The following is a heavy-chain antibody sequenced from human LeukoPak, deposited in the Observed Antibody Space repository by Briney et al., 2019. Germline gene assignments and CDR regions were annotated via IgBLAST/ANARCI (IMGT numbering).Heavy chain of an antibody. V-gene: IGHV3-7*03. D-gene: IGHD3-10*01. CDR2: IKQDGSEK. Sequence: GWSLRLSGACTEFTFIISWMSWVRQAPGKGLEWVANIKQDGSEKYYVDSVKGRFTISRDNAKHSLYLQMNSRRDEDTAIYYRATDVRGDYYGSASPYPNSMDVWGKGNTVTVSS. J-gene: IGHJ6*03. CDR1: EFTFIISW. CDR3: ATDVRGDYYGSASPYPNSMDV.